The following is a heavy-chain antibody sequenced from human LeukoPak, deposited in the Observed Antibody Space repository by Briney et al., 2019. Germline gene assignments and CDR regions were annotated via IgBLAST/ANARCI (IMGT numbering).Heavy chain of an antibody. Sequence: KPSETLSLTCTVSGGSISSYYWSWIRQPPGKGLEWIGYIYYSGSTNYNPSLNSRVTISVDTSKNQFSLKLSSVTAADTAVYYCARNTDYYDSSGYYHSDAFDIWGQGTMVTVSS. CDR2: IYYSGST. CDR3: ARNTDYYDSSGYYHSDAFDI. J-gene: IGHJ3*02. CDR1: GGSISSYY. V-gene: IGHV4-59*01. D-gene: IGHD3-22*01.